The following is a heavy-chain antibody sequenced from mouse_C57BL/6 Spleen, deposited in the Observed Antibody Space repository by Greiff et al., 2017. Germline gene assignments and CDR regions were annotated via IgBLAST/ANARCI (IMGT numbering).Heavy chain of an antibody. CDR1: GYTFTSYW. V-gene: IGHV1-59*01. J-gene: IGHJ4*01. D-gene: IGHD2-5*01. CDR2: IDPSDSYT. Sequence: QVQLQQPGAELVRPGTSVKLSCKASGYTFTSYWMHWVKQRPGQGLEWIGVIDPSDSYTNYNHKFKGKATLTVDTSSSTAYMQLSSLTSEDSAVYYCERNYSNMDYWGQGTSVTVSS. CDR3: ERNYSNMDY.